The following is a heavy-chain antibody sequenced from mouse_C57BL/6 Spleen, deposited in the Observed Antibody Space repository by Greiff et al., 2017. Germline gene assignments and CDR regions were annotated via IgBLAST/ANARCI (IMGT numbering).Heavy chain of an antibody. CDR3: ATGLRRGGLYAMDD. V-gene: IGHV1-69*01. Sequence: QVQLLQPGAELVMPGASVKLSCKASGYTFTSYWMHWVHQRPGQGLEWIGEIDPSDSYTNYTQKLTGQSTLTVDQSHSPAFMQLSSLTSEDSAVYYCATGLRRGGLYAMDDWGQGTSVTVSS. J-gene: IGHJ4*01. CDR2: IDPSDSYT. CDR1: GYTFTSYW. D-gene: IGHD2-4*01.